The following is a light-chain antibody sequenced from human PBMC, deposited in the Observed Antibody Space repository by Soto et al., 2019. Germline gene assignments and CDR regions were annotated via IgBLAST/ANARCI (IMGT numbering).Light chain of an antibody. V-gene: IGLV2-11*01. CDR2: DVS. CDR1: SSDVGGYNY. Sequence: QSALTQPRSVSRSPGQSVTISCTGTSSDVGGYNYVSWYQQHPGKAPKLMIYDVSKRASGVPDRFSGSKSGNTASLTISGLQAEDEADYYCCSYAGSYTFVVFGGGTKVTVL. CDR3: CSYAGSYTFVV. J-gene: IGLJ2*01.